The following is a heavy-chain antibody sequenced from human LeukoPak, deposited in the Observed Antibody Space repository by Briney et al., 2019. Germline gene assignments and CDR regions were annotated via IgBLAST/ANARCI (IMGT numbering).Heavy chain of an antibody. D-gene: IGHD1-26*01. CDR2: IYSSGNT. J-gene: IGHJ4*02. CDR1: GLTADSNY. Sequence: RGSLRLSFAASGLTADSNYMNWVRQTTGRGLEWVSVIYSSGNTYYADSVKGRFTISRDNSRNRLNLQLNSLRSEDTAIYYCARGGGYYGIDYWGQGTLVTVSS. CDR3: ARGGGYYGIDY. V-gene: IGHV3-66*02.